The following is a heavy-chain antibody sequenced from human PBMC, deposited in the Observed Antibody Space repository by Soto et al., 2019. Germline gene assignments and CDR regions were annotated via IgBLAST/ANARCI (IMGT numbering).Heavy chain of an antibody. D-gene: IGHD6-19*01. CDR1: GFPFSIYS. CDR2: ITSDTNTI. V-gene: IGHV3-48*02. Sequence: EVQLVESGGGLVQPGGSLRLSCAASGFPFSIYSMNWVRQAPGKGLEWSSYITSDTNTIKYADSVKGRFTISRDNAKNLVDLQMNILRDEGTAVYFCARSVEGHFDYWGQGTVVTVSS. J-gene: IGHJ4*02. CDR3: ARSVEGHFDY.